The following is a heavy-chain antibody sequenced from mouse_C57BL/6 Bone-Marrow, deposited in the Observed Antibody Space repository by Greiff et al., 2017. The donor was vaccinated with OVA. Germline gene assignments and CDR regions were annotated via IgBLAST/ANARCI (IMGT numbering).Heavy chain of an antibody. CDR3: VNWDGGFAY. CDR2: IRSKSSNYAT. CDR1: GFTFTTYA. V-gene: IGHV10-3*01. Sequence: EVHLVESGGGLVQPKGSLKLSCAASGFTFTTYAMHWVRQAPGKGLEWVARIRSKSSNYATYYADSVKGRFTISRDDSQSMLYLQMNNLKDEDTAMYYCVNWDGGFAYWGQGTLVTVSA. J-gene: IGHJ3*01. D-gene: IGHD4-1*01.